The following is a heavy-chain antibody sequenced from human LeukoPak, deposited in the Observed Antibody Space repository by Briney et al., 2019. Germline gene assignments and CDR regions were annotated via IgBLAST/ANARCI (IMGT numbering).Heavy chain of an antibody. Sequence: PGGSLRFSCAASGFTFSDYWMHWVRQAPGKGLEWISYISSSATAIYYADSVKGRFTISRDNSKNTLYLQMNSLRAEDTAVYYCARDKGKGVIVVVSPNENYYYGMDVWGQGTTVTVSS. D-gene: IGHD3-22*01. J-gene: IGHJ6*02. CDR2: ISSSATAI. CDR1: GFTFSDYW. V-gene: IGHV3-48*01. CDR3: ARDKGKGVIVVVSPNENYYYGMDV.